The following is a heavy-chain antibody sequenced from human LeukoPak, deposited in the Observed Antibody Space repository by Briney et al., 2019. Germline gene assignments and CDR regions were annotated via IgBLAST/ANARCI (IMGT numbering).Heavy chain of an antibody. D-gene: IGHD3-3*01. CDR3: ARGLYYDFWSGYYTGIPPDY. V-gene: IGHV4-34*01. J-gene: IGHJ4*02. CDR2: INHSGST. Sequence: PSETLPLTCAVYGGSFSGYYWSWIRQPPGKGLEWIGEINHSGSTNYNPSLKSRVTISVDTSKNQFSLKLSSVTAADTAVYYCARGLYYDFWSGYYTGIPPDYWGQGTLVTVSS. CDR1: GGSFSGYY.